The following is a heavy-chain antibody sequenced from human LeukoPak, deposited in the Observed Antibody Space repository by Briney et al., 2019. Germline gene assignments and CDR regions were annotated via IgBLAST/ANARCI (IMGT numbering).Heavy chain of an antibody. D-gene: IGHD5-24*01. Sequence: ASVKVSCKASGYTFSNYYIHWVRQAPGQGLEWMGIIGGSTNYAQKFQGRVTMTRDTSTSTVYTELSSLRSEDTAVYYCARVRDGYNDAYDIWGQGTMVTVHS. J-gene: IGHJ3*02. CDR2: IGGST. CDR1: GYTFSNYY. V-gene: IGHV1-46*01. CDR3: ARVRDGYNDAYDI.